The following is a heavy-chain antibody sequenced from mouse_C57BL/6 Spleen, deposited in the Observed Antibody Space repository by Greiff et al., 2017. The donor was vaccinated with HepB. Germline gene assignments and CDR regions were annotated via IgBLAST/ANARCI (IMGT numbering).Heavy chain of an antibody. V-gene: IGHV1-5*01. CDR2: IYPGNSDT. D-gene: IGHD1-1*01. Sequence: VHVKQSGTVLARPGASVKMSCKTSGYTFTSYWMHWVKQRPGQGLEWIGAIYPGNSDTSYNQKFKGKAKLTAVTSASTAYMELSSLTNEDSAVYYCTRYGSSPPRFAYWGQGTLVTVSA. CDR1: GYTFTSYW. J-gene: IGHJ3*01. CDR3: TRYGSSPPRFAY.